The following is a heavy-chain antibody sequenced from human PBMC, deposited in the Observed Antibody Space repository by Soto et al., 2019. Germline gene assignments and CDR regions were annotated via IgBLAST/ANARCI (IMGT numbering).Heavy chain of an antibody. CDR1: VGSTISGDYY. Sequence: PSETLSLTCTFSVGSTISGDYYWSWIRQPPGKGLEWIGYIYYSGSTYYNPSLKSRVTISVDTSKNQFSLKLSSVTAADTAVYYCAREFNYYDSSPKGNWFDPWGQGTLVTISS. CDR3: AREFNYYDSSPKGNWFDP. CDR2: IYYSGST. V-gene: IGHV4-30-4*01. D-gene: IGHD3-22*01. J-gene: IGHJ5*02.